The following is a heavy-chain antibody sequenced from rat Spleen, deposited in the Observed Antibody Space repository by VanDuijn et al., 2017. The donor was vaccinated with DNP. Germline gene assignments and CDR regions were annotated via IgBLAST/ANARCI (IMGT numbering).Heavy chain of an antibody. CDR3: TRCYDSFDY. D-gene: IGHD1-3*01. J-gene: IGHJ2*01. CDR2: ISYNGTRT. Sequence: EVQLVESGGGLVQPGRSLKLSCVASGFTFSDYNMAWVRQAPKKGLERVATISYNGTRTYYRASVKGRFTISRAYATPTLYLQMDRLRSEDTATYYCTRCYDSFDYWGQGVMVTVS. V-gene: IGHV5-7*01. CDR1: GFTFSDYN.